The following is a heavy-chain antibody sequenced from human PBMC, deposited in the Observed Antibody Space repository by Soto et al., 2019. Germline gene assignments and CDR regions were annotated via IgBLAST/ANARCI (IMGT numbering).Heavy chain of an antibody. CDR2: IYYSGST. CDR1: GGSISSYY. V-gene: IGHV4-59*01. Sequence: PLETLSLTCTVSGGSISSYYWSWIRQPPGKGLEWIGYIYYSGSTNYNPSLKSRVTISVDTSKNQFSLKLSSVTAADTAVYYCARDGYGDWSFHYWGQGTLVTVSS. D-gene: IGHD4-17*01. CDR3: ARDGYGDWSFHY. J-gene: IGHJ4*02.